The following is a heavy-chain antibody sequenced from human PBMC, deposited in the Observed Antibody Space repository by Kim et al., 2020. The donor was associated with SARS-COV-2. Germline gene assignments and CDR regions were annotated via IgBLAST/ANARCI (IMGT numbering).Heavy chain of an antibody. CDR1: GYTLTGYY. CDR2: IHPNSGSA. Sequence: ASVKVSCKASGYTLTGYYMQWVRQAPGQGLEWMGRIHPNSGSANYAQKFQGRVTMTRDTSISTVYMELSRLTSDDTAMYFCARSWNYGRYWGQGTLVTVSS. V-gene: IGHV1-2*06. CDR3: ARSWNYGRY. D-gene: IGHD1-7*01. J-gene: IGHJ4*02.